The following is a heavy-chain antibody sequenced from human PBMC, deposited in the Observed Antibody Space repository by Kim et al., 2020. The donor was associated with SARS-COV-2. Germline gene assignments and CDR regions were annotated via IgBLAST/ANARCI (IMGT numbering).Heavy chain of an antibody. D-gene: IGHD5-12*01. CDR2: IDTGGGNT. CDR3: ARDQSRAGPTTVDY. V-gene: IGHV3-74*01. J-gene: IGHJ4*02. CDR1: QFTFSTSW. Sequence: GGSLRLSCAASQFTFSTSWMHWVRQSPGKGLGWVSRIDTGGGNTIYAALVKGRYTITRDNTKNTLYLQMNSLRAEGSGLYFCARDQSRAGPTTVDYWGQGTRVTVSS.